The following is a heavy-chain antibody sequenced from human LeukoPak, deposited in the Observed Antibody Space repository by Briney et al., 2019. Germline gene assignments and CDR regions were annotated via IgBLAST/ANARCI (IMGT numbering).Heavy chain of an antibody. Sequence: SETLSLTCTVSGGSISSSSYYWGWIRQPPGKGLEWIGSIYYSGSTYYNPSLKSRVTISVDTSTNQFSLKLSSVTAADTAVYYCARRNVRHYYDSSGYLFDIWGQGTMVTVSS. D-gene: IGHD3-22*01. CDR2: IYYSGST. V-gene: IGHV4-39*01. J-gene: IGHJ3*02. CDR3: ARRNVRHYYDSSGYLFDI. CDR1: GGSISSSSYY.